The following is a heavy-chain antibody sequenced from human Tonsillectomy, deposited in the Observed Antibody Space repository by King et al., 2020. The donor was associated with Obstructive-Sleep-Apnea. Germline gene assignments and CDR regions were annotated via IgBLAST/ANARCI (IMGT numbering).Heavy chain of an antibody. J-gene: IGHJ4*02. CDR2: IWSDGSKK. CDR1: GFTFSNYG. Sequence: VQLVESGGGVVQPGRSLRLSCAASGFTFSNYGMHWGRQAPGKGLEWVAVIWSDGSKKYYADSVKGRFTISRDNSKRTVYLQMNSLRGEDTAMYYCGREGWFEVLFIQYWGQGTLVTVSS. V-gene: IGHV3-33*01. CDR3: GREGWFEVLFIQY. D-gene: IGHD3-10*01.